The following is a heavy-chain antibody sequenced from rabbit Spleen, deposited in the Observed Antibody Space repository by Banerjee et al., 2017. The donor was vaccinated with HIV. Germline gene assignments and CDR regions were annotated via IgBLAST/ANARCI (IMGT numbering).Heavy chain of an antibody. CDR2: IDPIFGRT. D-gene: IGHD7-1*01. CDR3: VRDQAGYAGYGPWYFNL. J-gene: IGHJ4*01. V-gene: IGHV1S47*01. CDR1: GFDFSDYG. Sequence: QEQLVESGGGLVQPGGSLKLSCKASGFDFSDYGVSWVRQAPGKGLEWIGYIDPIFGRTYYASWVNGRFTISRHNAQNTLYLQLNSLTAADTATYFCVRDQAGYAGYGPWYFNLGGPGTLVPVS.